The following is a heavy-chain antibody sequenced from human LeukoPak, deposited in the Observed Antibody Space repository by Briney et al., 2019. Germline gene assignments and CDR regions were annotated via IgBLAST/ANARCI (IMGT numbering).Heavy chain of an antibody. V-gene: IGHV3-21*01. D-gene: IGHD3-10*01. CDR2: ISGSSNFI. J-gene: IGHJ4*02. CDR1: GFTFNTYS. CDR3: AKDQGHFGSGSFYTH. Sequence: GGSLRLSCAASGFTFNTYSMTWVRQAPGKGLEWVSSISGSSNFIYHADSVKGRFTISRDNAKNSLYLQMNSLRAEDTAVYYCAKDQGHFGSGSFYTHWGQGTPVTVSS.